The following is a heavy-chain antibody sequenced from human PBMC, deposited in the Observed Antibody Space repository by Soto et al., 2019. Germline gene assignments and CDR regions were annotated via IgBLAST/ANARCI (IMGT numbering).Heavy chain of an antibody. CDR1: GGSISSGGYY. V-gene: IGHV4-31*03. CDR3: ARDRRITMVRGVIAHYGMDV. Sequence: SETLSLTCTVSGGSISSGGYYWSWIRQHPGKGLEWIGYIYYSGSTYYNPSLKSRVTISVDRSKNQFSLKLSSVTAADTAVYYCARDRRITMVRGVIAHYGMDVWGQGTTVTVSS. J-gene: IGHJ6*02. D-gene: IGHD3-10*01. CDR2: IYYSGST.